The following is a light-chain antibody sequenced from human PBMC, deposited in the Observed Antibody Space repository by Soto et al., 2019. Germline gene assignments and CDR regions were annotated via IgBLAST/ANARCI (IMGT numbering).Light chain of an antibody. CDR3: QTWGSGIHVV. CDR1: SWHSSYA. Sequence: QLVLTQLPSASASLGASVKLTCTLSSWHSSYAIAWHQQQPEKGPRYLMKLNSDGSHSKGDGIPDRFSGSSSGAERYLTISSLQSEDEADYYCQTWGSGIHVVFGEGTKLTVL. CDR2: LNSDGSH. V-gene: IGLV4-69*01. J-gene: IGLJ2*01.